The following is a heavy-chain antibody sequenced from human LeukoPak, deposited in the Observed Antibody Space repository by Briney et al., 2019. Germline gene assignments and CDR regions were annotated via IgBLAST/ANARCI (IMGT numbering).Heavy chain of an antibody. CDR1: GYTFTGYY. CDR3: ARAYNPLGVAAAGYYYYMDV. CDR2: INPNSGGT. J-gene: IGHJ6*03. Sequence: RASVKVSCKASGYTFTGYYMHWVRQAPGQGLEWMGRINPNSGGTNYAQKFQGRVTMTRDTSISTAYMGLSRLRSDDTAVYYCARAYNPLGVAAAGYYYYMDVWGKGTTVTVSS. V-gene: IGHV1-2*06. D-gene: IGHD6-13*01.